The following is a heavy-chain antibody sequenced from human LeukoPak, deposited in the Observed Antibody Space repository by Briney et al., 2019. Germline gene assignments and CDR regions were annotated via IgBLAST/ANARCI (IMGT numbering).Heavy chain of an antibody. CDR2: IKRDGSEK. V-gene: IGHV3-7*05. Sequence: GGSLRLSCAASGFTFSSYWMSWVRQAQGKGLEWEANIKRDGSEKYYVDSVKGRFTISRDNAENSLYLQMNSLRAEDTAVYYCARARDYGSGKANAFDIWGQGTMVTVSS. J-gene: IGHJ3*02. CDR3: ARARDYGSGKANAFDI. CDR1: GFTFSSYW. D-gene: IGHD3-10*01.